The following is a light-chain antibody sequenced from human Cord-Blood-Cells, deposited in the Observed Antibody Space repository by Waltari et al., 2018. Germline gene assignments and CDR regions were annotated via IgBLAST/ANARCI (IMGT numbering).Light chain of an antibody. J-gene: IGKJ4*01. CDR3: QQRSNWPPLT. CDR2: DAS. V-gene: IGKV3-11*01. CDR1: QSVSSY. Sequence: EIVLTQSPATLSLSPGERATLSCRASQSVSSYLAWYQQKPGQAPRLLIYDASNRATGIPARFSGSGSGTDFTLTINSLEPKDFAVYYCQQRSNWPPLTFGGGTKVEIK.